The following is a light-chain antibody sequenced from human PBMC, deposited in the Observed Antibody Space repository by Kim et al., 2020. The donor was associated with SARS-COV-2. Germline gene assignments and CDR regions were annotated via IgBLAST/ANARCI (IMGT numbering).Light chain of an antibody. CDR2: GAS. J-gene: IGKJ4*01. CDR1: QSVNSSY. V-gene: IGKV3-20*01. Sequence: EIVLTQSPGTLSLSPGERATLSCRASQSVNSSYLAWYQQKPGQAPRLLIYGASSRATGIPDRFSGSGSGTDFTLTISRLEPEDFAVYYCQQYGNSPSFGGGTKVDIK. CDR3: QQYGNSPS.